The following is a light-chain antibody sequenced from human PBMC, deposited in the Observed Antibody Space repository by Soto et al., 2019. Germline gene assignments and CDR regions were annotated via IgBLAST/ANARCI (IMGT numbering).Light chain of an antibody. CDR3: QHYNSYSEA. Sequence: DIQMTQPPSTLSGSVGERVTITCRASQTISSWLAWYQQKPGKAPKLLIYKASTLKSGVPSRFSGSGSGTEFTLTISSLQPDDFATYYCQHYNSYSEAFGQGTKVDI. CDR2: KAS. J-gene: IGKJ1*01. V-gene: IGKV1-5*03. CDR1: QTISSW.